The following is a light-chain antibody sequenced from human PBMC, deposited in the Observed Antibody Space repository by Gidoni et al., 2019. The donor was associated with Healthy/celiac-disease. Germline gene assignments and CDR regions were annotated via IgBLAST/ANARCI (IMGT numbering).Light chain of an antibody. V-gene: IGLV1-44*01. CDR2: SNT. Sequence: QSVLTQPPSASGTPGQGVTISCSGSSSNSGSNTVTWYQQLPGTAPKLLIYSNTPRPPGVPDRFSGSKSGTSASLAISGLPSEDEAAYYCAAWDDSLTGVVFGGGTKLTVL. CDR1: SSNSGSNT. CDR3: AAWDDSLTGVV. J-gene: IGLJ2*01.